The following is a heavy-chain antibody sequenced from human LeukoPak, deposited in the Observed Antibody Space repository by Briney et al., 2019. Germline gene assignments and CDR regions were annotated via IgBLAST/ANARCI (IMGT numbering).Heavy chain of an antibody. V-gene: IGHV4-59*01. D-gene: IGHD3-22*01. J-gene: IGHJ4*02. Sequence: ASETLSLTCNVSGDSLSRYYWGWIRQPPGKGLEWIGYIYYIGSTNYNPSLKSRVTISIDTSRNQFSLKLSSVTAADTAVYYCAREGGYYDSSGSLFDYWGRGTLVTVSS. CDR1: GDSLSRYY. CDR2: IYYIGST. CDR3: AREGGYYDSSGSLFDY.